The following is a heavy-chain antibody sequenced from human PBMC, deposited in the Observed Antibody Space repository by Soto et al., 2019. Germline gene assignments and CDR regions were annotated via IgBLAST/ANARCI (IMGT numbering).Heavy chain of an antibody. CDR3: TKANRYCSGANCFTFDY. Sequence: GSLRLSCAASGFTFSSYAMGWVRQAPGKGLEWVSTFSSGGGGTYYADSVKGHFTISRDNSKNTLSLQMNSLRAEDTAVYYCTKANRYCSGANCFTFDYWGLGTLVTVSS. J-gene: IGHJ4*02. V-gene: IGHV3-23*01. D-gene: IGHD2-15*01. CDR2: FSSGGGGT. CDR1: GFTFSSYA.